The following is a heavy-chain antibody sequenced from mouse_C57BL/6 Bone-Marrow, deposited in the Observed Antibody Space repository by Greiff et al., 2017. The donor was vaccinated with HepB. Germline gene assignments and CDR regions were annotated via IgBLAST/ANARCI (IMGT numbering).Heavy chain of an antibody. D-gene: IGHD1-1*01. Sequence: VQLQQSGAELVRPGASVKLSCTASGFNIKDDYMHWVKQRPEQGLEWIGWIVPENGDTEYASKFQGKATITADTSSNTAYLQLSSLTSEDTAVYYCTTERKGGSSPYYAMDYWGQGTSVTVSS. CDR2: IVPENGDT. CDR3: TTERKGGSSPYYAMDY. V-gene: IGHV14-4*01. J-gene: IGHJ4*01. CDR1: GFNIKDDY.